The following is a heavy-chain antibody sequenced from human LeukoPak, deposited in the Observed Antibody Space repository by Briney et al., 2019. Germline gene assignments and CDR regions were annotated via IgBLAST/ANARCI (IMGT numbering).Heavy chain of an antibody. D-gene: IGHD6-6*01. CDR2: ININGDST. V-gene: IGHV3-23*01. CDR3: AKEIRPNDY. J-gene: IGHJ4*02. CDR1: GFTFSNHA. Sequence: PGGSLRLSCAASGFTFSNHAMTWVRQAPGKGLEWVSSININGDSTYYADSVKGRFTISRDNSKNTLYLQMNSLRVEDTAVYYCAKEIRPNDYWGQGTLLTVSS.